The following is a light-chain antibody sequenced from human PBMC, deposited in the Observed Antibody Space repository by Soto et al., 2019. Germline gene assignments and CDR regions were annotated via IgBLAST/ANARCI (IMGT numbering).Light chain of an antibody. Sequence: QSVLTQPASVSGSPGQSITISCTGSFSDVGGYNYVSWYQQHPGKAPRLIIYDVSHWPSGVSNRFSGTKSDYTASLTISGLQAEDEADYYCSSYRGARTLVVFGGGTKLTVL. CDR2: DVS. J-gene: IGLJ3*02. V-gene: IGLV2-14*01. CDR3: SSYRGARTLVV. CDR1: FSDVGGYNY.